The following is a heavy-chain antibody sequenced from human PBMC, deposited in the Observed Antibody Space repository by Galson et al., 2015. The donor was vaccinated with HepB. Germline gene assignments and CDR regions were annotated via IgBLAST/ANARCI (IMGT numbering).Heavy chain of an antibody. V-gene: IGHV3-30*03. J-gene: IGHJ4*02. CDR2: ISYGGSNK. CDR1: GFTFSWYG. D-gene: IGHD2-21*02. Sequence: SLRLSCAASGFTFSWYGMHWVRQAPGKGLEWLALISYGGSNKYYADSVKGRYTISRDNSKDRLYLQMDSLRGEDTAVYYCAREGRTYCGGDCYLHFWGQGTLVTVSS. CDR3: AREGRTYCGGDCYLHF.